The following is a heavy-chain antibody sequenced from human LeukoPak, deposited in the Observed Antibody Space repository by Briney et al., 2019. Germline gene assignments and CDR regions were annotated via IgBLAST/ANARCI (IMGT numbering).Heavy chain of an antibody. J-gene: IGHJ4*02. CDR3: AREKYSGYDAVNFDY. V-gene: IGHV1-18*01. CDR2: ISAYNGNT. CDR1: GYTFTSYG. Sequence: GASVKVSCKASGYTFTSYGISWVRQAPGQGLEWMGWISAYNGNTNYAQKLQGRVTMTTDTSTNTAYMELRSLRSDDTAVYYCAREKYSGYDAVNFDYWGQGTLVTVSS. D-gene: IGHD5-12*01.